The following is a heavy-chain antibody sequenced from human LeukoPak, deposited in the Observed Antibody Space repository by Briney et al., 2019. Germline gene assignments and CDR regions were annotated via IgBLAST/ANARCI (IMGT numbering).Heavy chain of an antibody. Sequence: KVSCKASGGTFSSYAISWVRQAPGQGLEWMGGIIPIFGTANYAQKFQGRVTITTDESTSTAYMELSSLRSEDTAVYYCASNEVGDDYYGSGSYYSRFDYWGQGTLVTVSS. CDR1: GGTFSSYA. CDR2: IIPIFGTA. D-gene: IGHD3-10*01. J-gene: IGHJ4*02. V-gene: IGHV1-69*05. CDR3: ASNEVGDDYYGSGSYYSRFDY.